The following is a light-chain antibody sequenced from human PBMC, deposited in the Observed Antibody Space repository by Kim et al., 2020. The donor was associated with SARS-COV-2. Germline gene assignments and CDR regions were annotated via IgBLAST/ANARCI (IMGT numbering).Light chain of an antibody. Sequence: VSPGQTATITCSGDKLGNKYVCWYQQKPGQSPILVIYQDTKRPSGIPERFSGSNSGNTATLTISGTQAMDEADYYCQAWATSTVLFGGGTQLTVL. CDR3: QAWATSTVL. V-gene: IGLV3-1*01. CDR1: KLGNKY. CDR2: QDT. J-gene: IGLJ2*01.